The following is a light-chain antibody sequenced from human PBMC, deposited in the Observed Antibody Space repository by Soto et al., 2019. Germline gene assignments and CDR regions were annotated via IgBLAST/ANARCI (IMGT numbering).Light chain of an antibody. CDR1: QSVSSN. CDR3: QQYGSSPPLT. V-gene: IGKV3-20*01. Sequence: EIVMTQSPATLSVSPGERATLSCRASQSVSSNLAWYQQKPGQAPRLLIYGASSRATGIPDRFSGSGSGTDFTLTISRLEPEDFAVYYCQQYGSSPPLTFGGGTK. CDR2: GAS. J-gene: IGKJ4*01.